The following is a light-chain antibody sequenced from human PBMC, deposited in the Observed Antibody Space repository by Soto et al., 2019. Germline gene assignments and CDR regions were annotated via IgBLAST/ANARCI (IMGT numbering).Light chain of an antibody. CDR1: SSNIGAGYH. J-gene: IGLJ2*01. CDR3: QSYDSTLSGVV. CDR2: GNS. V-gene: IGLV1-40*01. Sequence: QSALTQPPSVSGAPGQRVTISCTGSSSNIGAGYHVHWYQQLPGTAPKLLMYGNSNRPSGVPDRFSGSKSGTSASLAITGLQAEDEADYYCQSYDSTLSGVVFGGGTKLTVL.